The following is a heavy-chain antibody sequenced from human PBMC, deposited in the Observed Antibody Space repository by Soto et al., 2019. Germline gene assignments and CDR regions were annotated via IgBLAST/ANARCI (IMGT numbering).Heavy chain of an antibody. CDR2: ISSSGSTI. CDR1: GFTFSSDE. D-gene: IGHD4-4*01. V-gene: IGHV3-48*03. J-gene: IGHJ6*02. CDR3: AGDDCSNYGHYYYGMEV. Sequence: PGGSLRLSCAASGFTFSSDEMNWVRHAPGEGLEWVSYISSSGSTIYYADSVKGRFTISRDNAKNSLYLQMNSLRADDTAVYYCAGDDCSNYGHYYYGMEVWGQGTTVTVAS.